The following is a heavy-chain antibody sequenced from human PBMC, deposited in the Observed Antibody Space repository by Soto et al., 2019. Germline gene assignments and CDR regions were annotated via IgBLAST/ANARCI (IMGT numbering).Heavy chain of an antibody. CDR1: GFTFSSYG. J-gene: IGHJ6*02. V-gene: IGHV3-30*18. CDR2: ISYDGSNK. CDR3: AKDKARYCYGYRYYYYGMDV. Sequence: PGGSLRLSCAASGFTFSSYGMHWVRQAPGKGLEWVAVISYDGSNKYYADSVKGRFTISRDNSKNTLYLQMNSLRAEDTAVYYCAKDKARYCYGYRYYYYGMDVWGQGTTVTVSS. D-gene: IGHD5-18*01.